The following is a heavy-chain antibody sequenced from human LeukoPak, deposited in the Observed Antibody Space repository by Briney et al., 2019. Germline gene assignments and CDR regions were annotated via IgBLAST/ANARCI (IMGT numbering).Heavy chain of an antibody. CDR3: ERDIEQGYYDILTGYYMAPTSDAFDI. Sequence: GGSLILSCAASGFTFSSYWMSWVRQAPGKGLEWVANIKQDGSEKYYVDSVKGRFTISRDNAKNSLYLQMNSLRAEDTAVYYCERDIEQGYYDILTGYYMAPTSDAFDIWGQGTMVTVSS. CDR1: GFTFSSYW. CDR2: IKQDGSEK. D-gene: IGHD3-9*01. V-gene: IGHV3-7*01. J-gene: IGHJ3*02.